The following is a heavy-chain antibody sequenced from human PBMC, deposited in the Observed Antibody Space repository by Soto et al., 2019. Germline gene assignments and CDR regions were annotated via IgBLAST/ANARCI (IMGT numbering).Heavy chain of an antibody. CDR2: INHSGST. V-gene: IGHV4-34*01. CDR3: ARGGARLKIFGVVSYYYGMDV. Sequence: SDTLSLTCAVYGGSFSGYYWSWIRQPPGKGLEWIGEINHSGSTNYNPSLKSRVTISVDTSKNQFSLKLSSVTAADTAVYYCARGGARLKIFGVVSYYYGMDVWGQGTTVTVSS. D-gene: IGHD3-3*01. CDR1: GGSFSGYY. J-gene: IGHJ6*02.